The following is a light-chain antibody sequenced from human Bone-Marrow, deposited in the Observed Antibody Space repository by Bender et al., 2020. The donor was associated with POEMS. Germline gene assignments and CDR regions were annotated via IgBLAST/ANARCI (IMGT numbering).Light chain of an antibody. CDR3: AAWDDSLSGYV. Sequence: QSVLTQPPSVSGAPGQRVTISCTGSSSNTGSGYDINWYQHLPGTAPKLLIYGYNNRPSGVPDRFSGSKSGTSASLAITGLQVEDEADYYCAAWDDSLSGYVFGTGTKVTVL. CDR1: SSNTGSGYD. CDR2: GYN. J-gene: IGLJ1*01. V-gene: IGLV1-40*01.